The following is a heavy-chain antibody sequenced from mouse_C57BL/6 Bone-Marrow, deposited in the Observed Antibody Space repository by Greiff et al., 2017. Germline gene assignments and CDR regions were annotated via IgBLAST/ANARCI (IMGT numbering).Heavy chain of an antibody. CDR3: ARVILGGSSFDGYFDV. CDR2: INPSNGGT. V-gene: IGHV1-53*01. Sequence: VQLQQPGTELVKPGASVKLSCKASGYTFTSYWMHWVKQRPGQGLEWIGNINPSNGGTNYNEKFKSKATLTVDKSSSTAYMQLSSLTSEDSAVYYCARVILGGSSFDGYFDVWGTGTTVTVSS. J-gene: IGHJ1*03. CDR1: GYTFTSYW. D-gene: IGHD1-1*01.